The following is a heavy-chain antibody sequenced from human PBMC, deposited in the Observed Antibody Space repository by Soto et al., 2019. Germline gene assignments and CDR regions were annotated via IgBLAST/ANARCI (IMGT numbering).Heavy chain of an antibody. Sequence: GGSLRLSCAASGFTFSNFWIHWVRQSPGKGLVWVSRINKGGTYTTYADSVKGRYTISRDNAKNTLYLQMDSLRVNDTAIYYCVRDMFGPSDYWGQGTLVTVSS. V-gene: IGHV3-74*03. CDR3: VRDMFGPSDY. J-gene: IGHJ4*02. D-gene: IGHD3-10*02. CDR2: INKGGTYT. CDR1: GFTFSNFW.